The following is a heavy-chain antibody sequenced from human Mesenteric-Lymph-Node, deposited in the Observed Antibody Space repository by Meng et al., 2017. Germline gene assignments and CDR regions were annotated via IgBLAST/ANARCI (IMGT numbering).Heavy chain of an antibody. CDR2: IVVGSGNT. CDR3: ARVYYDFWCGYYDWFDP. CDR1: GFTFTSSA. J-gene: IGHJ5*02. V-gene: IGHV1-58*01. Sequence: SVKVSCKASGFTFTSSAVQWVRQARGQRLEWIGWIVVGSGNTNYAQKFQERVTITRDMSTSTAYMELSSLRSEDTAVYYCARVYYDFWCGYYDWFDPWGQGTLVTVSS. D-gene: IGHD3-3*01.